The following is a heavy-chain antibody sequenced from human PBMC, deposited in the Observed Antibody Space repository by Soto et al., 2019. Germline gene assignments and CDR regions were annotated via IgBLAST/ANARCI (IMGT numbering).Heavy chain of an antibody. CDR3: ARDRVESGYPEYFQH. Sequence: GGSLRLSCAASGFTVSSNYMSWVRQAPGKGLEWVSVIYSGGSTYYADSVKGRFTISRDNSKNTLYLQMNSLRAEDTAVYYCARDRVESGYPEYFQHWGQGTLVTVST. CDR1: GFTVSSNY. V-gene: IGHV3-53*01. D-gene: IGHD3-22*01. J-gene: IGHJ1*01. CDR2: IYSGGST.